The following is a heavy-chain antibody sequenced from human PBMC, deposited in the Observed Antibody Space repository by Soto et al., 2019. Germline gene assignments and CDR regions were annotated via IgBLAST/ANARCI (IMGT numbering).Heavy chain of an antibody. J-gene: IGHJ6*02. D-gene: IGHD3-10*01. Sequence: GESLKISCKASGYSFTLYWIGWVRQMPGKGLECMGIIYPGDSDTRYSPSFQGQVTISADKSISTAYLQWSSLKASDTAMYYCAGGGVRGVITRTRDYYGMDVWGQGTTVTVSS. CDR3: AGGGVRGVITRTRDYYGMDV. CDR1: GYSFTLYW. V-gene: IGHV5-51*01. CDR2: IYPGDSDT.